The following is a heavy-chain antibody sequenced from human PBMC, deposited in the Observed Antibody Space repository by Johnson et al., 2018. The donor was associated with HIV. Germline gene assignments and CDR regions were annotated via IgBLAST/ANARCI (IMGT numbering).Heavy chain of an antibody. CDR3: ARSGRGTLTTVPDAFDI. V-gene: IGHV3-13*01. J-gene: IGHJ3*02. D-gene: IGHD4-17*01. CDR1: GFTFSSYD. Sequence: EVQLVESGGGVVQPGRSLRLSCAASGFTFSSYDMHWVRQPTGKGLEWVSAIGTAGDTYYAASVGGRFHISRENAKNSLNLQMNSLSAGDTAVYYCARSGRGTLTTVPDAFDIWGQGTMVTVSS. CDR2: IGTAGDT.